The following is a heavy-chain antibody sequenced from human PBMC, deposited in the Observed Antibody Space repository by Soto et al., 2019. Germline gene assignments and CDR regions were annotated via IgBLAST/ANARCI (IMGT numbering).Heavy chain of an antibody. CDR3: ARATQALSNPGI. V-gene: IGHV3-74*01. D-gene: IGHD2-8*01. CDR2: INSDGSST. Sequence: PGGSLRLSCAASGFTFSSYWMHWVRQAPGKGLVWVSRINSDGSSTTYADSVKGRVTISRDNAKNTLYLQMNSLRAEDTAVYYCARATQALSNPGIWGQGTMVTVSS. J-gene: IGHJ3*02. CDR1: GFTFSSYW.